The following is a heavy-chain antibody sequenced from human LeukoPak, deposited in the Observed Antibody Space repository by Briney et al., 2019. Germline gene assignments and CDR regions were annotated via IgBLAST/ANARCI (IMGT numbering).Heavy chain of an antibody. CDR1: GFSFNNAW. Sequence: GGSLRLSCAASGFSFNNAWMSWVRQAPGKGLEWVGRIKSKRDGGTSDFAAPVKGRFVISRDDSENTLYLHMNSLKTEDTAIYYCAAGTGRSEFDYWGQGTLVTVSS. J-gene: IGHJ4*02. V-gene: IGHV3-15*01. D-gene: IGHD1-1*01. CDR3: AAGTGRSEFDY. CDR2: IKSKRDGGTS.